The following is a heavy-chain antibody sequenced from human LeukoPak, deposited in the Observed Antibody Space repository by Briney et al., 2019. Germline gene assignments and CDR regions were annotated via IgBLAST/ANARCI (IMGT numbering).Heavy chain of an antibody. Sequence: SGGSPRLSCAASGFTFSSYSMNWVRQAPGKGLEWVSTISGSSRYIYYADSVKGRFTISTDTAKNSLYLQMNSLRAEDTAVYYCARDRKRYCSSTSCYLAYWGQGTLVTVSS. V-gene: IGHV3-21*01. CDR2: ISGSSRYI. CDR3: ARDRKRYCSSTSCYLAY. D-gene: IGHD2-2*01. CDR1: GFTFSSYS. J-gene: IGHJ4*02.